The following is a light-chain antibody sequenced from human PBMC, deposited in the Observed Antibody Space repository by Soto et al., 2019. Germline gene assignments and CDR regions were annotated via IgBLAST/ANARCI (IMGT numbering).Light chain of an antibody. V-gene: IGLV1-44*01. J-gene: IGLJ1*01. Sequence: QSVLTQPPSASGTPGQRVTISCSGSSSNIGSNTVNWYQQLPGTAPKPLIYSNNQRPSGVPDRFSGSKSGTSASLAISGLQSEDEADYYCAAWDDGLNGRYVFGTGTKVTVL. CDR2: SNN. CDR1: SSNIGSNT. CDR3: AAWDDGLNGRYV.